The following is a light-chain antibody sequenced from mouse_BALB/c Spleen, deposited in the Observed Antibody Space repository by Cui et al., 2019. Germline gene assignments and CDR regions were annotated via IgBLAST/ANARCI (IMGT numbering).Light chain of an antibody. Sequence: QIVLTQSPAIMFASLGEEITLTCSASSSVSYMHWYQQKSGTSPKLLIYSTSNLAAGVPSRCSGSGSGTFYSLTISSVEAEDAADYYCHQWSSWTFGGGTKLEIK. J-gene: IGKJ1*01. CDR3: HQWSSWT. V-gene: IGKV4-80*01. CDR1: SSVSY. CDR2: STS.